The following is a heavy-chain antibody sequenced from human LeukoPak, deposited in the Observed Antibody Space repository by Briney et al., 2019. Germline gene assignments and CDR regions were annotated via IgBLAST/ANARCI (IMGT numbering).Heavy chain of an antibody. D-gene: IGHD1-20*01. CDR1: GFTFKNYE. CDR2: ISTSATTI. CDR3: ASIIGTMFDS. J-gene: IGHJ4*02. V-gene: IGHV3-48*03. Sequence: PGGSLRLSCVASGFTFKNYEMNWVRQAPGKGLEWVSYISTSATTIYYADSVKGRFTISRGNAKNSLYLQMNSLRAEDTAVYYCASIIGTMFDSWGQGTLVTVSS.